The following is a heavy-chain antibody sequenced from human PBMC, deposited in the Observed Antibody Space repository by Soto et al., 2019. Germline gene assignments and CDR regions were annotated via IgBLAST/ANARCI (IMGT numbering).Heavy chain of an antibody. CDR2: IFSGGAGT. CDR1: GFTFSTYA. Sequence: GGSLRLSCGARGFTFSTYAMDWVRQAPGKGLEWVSTIFSGGAGTKYADSVKGRFTIFRDNSLNTLYLQMNSLRAEDTAVYYCARSGGVCGGAACYPHWFDFWGHGTLVTVSS. J-gene: IGHJ5*01. D-gene: IGHD3-16*01. V-gene: IGHV3-23*01. CDR3: ARSGGVCGGAACYPHWFDF.